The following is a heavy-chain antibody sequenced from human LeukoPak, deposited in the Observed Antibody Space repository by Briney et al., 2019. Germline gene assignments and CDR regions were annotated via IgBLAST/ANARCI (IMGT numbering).Heavy chain of an antibody. D-gene: IGHD1-26*01. V-gene: IGHV3-30*03. CDR1: GFIFSSAW. J-gene: IGHJ4*02. Sequence: PGGSLRLSCAASGFIFSSAWMSWVRQAPGKGLEWVAVISYDGSDEYYADSVKGRFTISRDNSKNTLYLQMNSVRTEDTAMYYCAREGWEKDFDCWGQGTLVTVSS. CDR3: AREGWEKDFDC. CDR2: ISYDGSDE.